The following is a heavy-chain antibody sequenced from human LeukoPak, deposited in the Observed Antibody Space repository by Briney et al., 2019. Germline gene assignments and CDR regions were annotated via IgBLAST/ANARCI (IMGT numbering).Heavy chain of an antibody. CDR1: GGTFSSYA. D-gene: IGHD3-3*01. V-gene: IGHV1-69*05. Sequence: SVKVSCKASGGTFSSYAISWVRQAPGQGLEWMGGIIPIFGTANYAQKFQGRVTITTDESTSTAYMELSSLRSEDTAVYYCARDFSYYYFWSGYYEFDYWGQGTLVTVSS. J-gene: IGHJ4*02. CDR3: ARDFSYYYFWSGYYEFDY. CDR2: IIPIFGTA.